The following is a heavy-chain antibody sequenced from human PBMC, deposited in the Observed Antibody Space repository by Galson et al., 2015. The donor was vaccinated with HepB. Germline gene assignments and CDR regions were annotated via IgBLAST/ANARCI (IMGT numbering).Heavy chain of an antibody. V-gene: IGHV3-30*18. J-gene: IGHJ2*01. Sequence: SLRLSCAASGFTFSGYGMHWVRQAPGKGLEWVAVTSYDGSNKYYVDSVKGRFTISRDNSKNTLYLQMNSLRAEDTAVYYCVKDLSGSYLGWYFDLWGRGTLVTVSS. D-gene: IGHD1-26*01. CDR2: TSYDGSNK. CDR1: GFTFSGYG. CDR3: VKDLSGSYLGWYFDL.